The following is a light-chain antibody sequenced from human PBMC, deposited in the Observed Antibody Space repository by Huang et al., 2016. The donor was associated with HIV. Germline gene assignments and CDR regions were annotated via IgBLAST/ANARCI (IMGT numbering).Light chain of an antibody. V-gene: IGKV1-39*01. CDR1: QNINRY. Sequence: DIQITQSPSSLSASVGDRVNITCRASQNINRYLNWYQQRPGEAPKLLIHGASSLQSMVPSRFTGSGSGTDFTLTINSLQPEDSATYYCQQSARTPRTFGQGTKLEI. CDR3: QQSARTPRT. J-gene: IGKJ2*01. CDR2: GAS.